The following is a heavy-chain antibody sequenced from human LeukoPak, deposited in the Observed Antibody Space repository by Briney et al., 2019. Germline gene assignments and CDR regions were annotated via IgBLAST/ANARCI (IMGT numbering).Heavy chain of an antibody. V-gene: IGHV7-4-1*02. J-gene: IGHJ2*01. CDR2: INTNTGNP. CDR3: ARDQNDYVWGLNWYFDL. CDR1: GYTFTSYA. D-gene: IGHD3-16*01. Sequence: GASVKVSCKASGYTFTSYAMNWVRQAPGQGLEWMGWINTNTGNPTYAQGFTGRFVFSLDTSVSTAYLQISSLKAEDTAVYYCARDQNDYVWGLNWYFDLWGRGTLVTVSS.